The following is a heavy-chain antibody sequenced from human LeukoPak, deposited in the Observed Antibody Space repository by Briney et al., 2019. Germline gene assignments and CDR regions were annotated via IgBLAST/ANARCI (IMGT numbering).Heavy chain of an antibody. Sequence: ASVKVSCKPSGYTFTVNYIHWVRQAPGQGPEWMGWINPNSGGTNYALKFQGRVTMTRDTSISTAYMELSRLTSDDTAVYYCARVGLCTKGVCYSFDYWGQGTLVTVSS. CDR2: INPNSGGT. D-gene: IGHD2-8*01. CDR3: ARVGLCTKGVCYSFDY. V-gene: IGHV1-2*02. J-gene: IGHJ4*02. CDR1: GYTFTVNY.